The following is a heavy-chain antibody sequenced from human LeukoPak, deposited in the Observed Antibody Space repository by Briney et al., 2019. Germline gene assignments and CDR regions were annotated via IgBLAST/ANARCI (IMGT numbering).Heavy chain of an antibody. Sequence: GASVKVSCKASGYTFTNYDINWVRQATGQGLEWMGWMNPNSGNTGYAQKSQGRVTITRNTSISTAYMELSSLRSEDTAVYYCARVGYDSSGWYPNLDYWGQGTLVTVSS. CDR2: MNPNSGNT. J-gene: IGHJ4*02. V-gene: IGHV1-8*03. CDR1: GYTFTNYD. CDR3: ARVGYDSSGWYPNLDY. D-gene: IGHD6-19*01.